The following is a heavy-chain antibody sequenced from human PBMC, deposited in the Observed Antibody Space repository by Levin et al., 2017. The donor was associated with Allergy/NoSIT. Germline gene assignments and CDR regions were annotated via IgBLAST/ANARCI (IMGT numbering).Heavy chain of an antibody. CDR1: GYTFTGYY. CDR3: ARDSSSWPGPDY. Sequence: AASVKVSCKASGYTFTGYYMHWVRQAPGQGLEWMGWINPNSGGTNYAQKFQGRVTMTRDTSISTAYMELSRLRSDDTAVYYCARDSSSWPGPDYWGQGTLVTVSS. D-gene: IGHD6-13*01. J-gene: IGHJ4*02. CDR2: INPNSGGT. V-gene: IGHV1-2*02.